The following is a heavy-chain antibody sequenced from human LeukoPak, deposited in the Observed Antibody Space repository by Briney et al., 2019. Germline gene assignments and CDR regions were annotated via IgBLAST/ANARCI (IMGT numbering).Heavy chain of an antibody. V-gene: IGHV3-23*01. J-gene: IGHJ4*02. CDR2: ISGSGGST. Sequence: GGALRLSCAAPGFTFCSYSLRWGRPAPGEGLGGVSAISGSGGSTYYADSVKGRFTISRDNSKNTLYLQMNSLRAEDTAVYYCAKGGSYDRNDYWGQGTLVTVSS. D-gene: IGHD1-26*01. CDR3: AKGGSYDRNDY. CDR1: GFTFCSYS.